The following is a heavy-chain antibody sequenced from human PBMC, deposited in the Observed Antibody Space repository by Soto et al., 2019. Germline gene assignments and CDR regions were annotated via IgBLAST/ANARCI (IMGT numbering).Heavy chain of an antibody. CDR2: ISYDGSNK. CDR3: ARGALGGTRQNWFDP. D-gene: IGHD1-1*01. V-gene: IGHV3-30-3*01. CDR1: GFTFSSYA. J-gene: IGHJ5*02. Sequence: QVQLVESGGGVVQPGRSLRLSCAASGFTFSSYAMHWVRQAPGKGLEWVAVISYDGSNKYYADSVKGRFTISRDNSKNTLYLQMNSLRAEDTAVYYCARGALGGTRQNWFDPWGQGTLVTVSS.